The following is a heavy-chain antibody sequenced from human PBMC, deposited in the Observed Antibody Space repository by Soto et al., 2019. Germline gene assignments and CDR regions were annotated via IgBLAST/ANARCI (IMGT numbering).Heavy chain of an antibody. CDR3: ARAYYDCGDYLYYFDY. Sequence: PSETLSLTCTVSGGSISSGGYYWSWIRQHPGKGLEWIGYIYYSGSTNYNPSLKSRVTISVDTSKNQFTLKLISVTAADTAVYYCARAYYDCGDYLYYFDYWGQGTLVTVPQ. V-gene: IGHV4-61*08. J-gene: IGHJ4*02. CDR1: GGSISSGGYY. D-gene: IGHD4-17*01. CDR2: IYYSGST.